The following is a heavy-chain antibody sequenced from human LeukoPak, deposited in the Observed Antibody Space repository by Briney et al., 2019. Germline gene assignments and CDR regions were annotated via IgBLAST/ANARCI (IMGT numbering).Heavy chain of an antibody. CDR3: AREGRGYSRSNWFDP. Sequence: SETLSLTCTVSGGSISSSSYYWGWIRQPPGKGLERIGSIYYSGSTYYNPSLRSRVTISVDTSKNQFSLKLSSVTAADTAVYYCAREGRGYSRSNWFDPWGQGTLVTVSS. V-gene: IGHV4-39*07. CDR2: IYYSGST. J-gene: IGHJ5*02. CDR1: GGSISSSSYY. D-gene: IGHD6-13*01.